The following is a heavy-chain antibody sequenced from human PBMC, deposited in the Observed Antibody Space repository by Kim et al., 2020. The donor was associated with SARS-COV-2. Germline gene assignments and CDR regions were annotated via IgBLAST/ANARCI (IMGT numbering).Heavy chain of an antibody. CDR3: ARAWGSYWYFDL. CDR1: GGSFSGYY. Sequence: SETLSLTCAVYGGSFSGYYWSWIRQPPGKGLEWIGEINHSGSTNYNPSLKSRVTISVDTSKNQFSLKLSSVTAADTAVYYCARAWGSYWYFDLWGRGTLVTVSS. CDR2: INHSGST. J-gene: IGHJ2*01. V-gene: IGHV4-34*01. D-gene: IGHD7-27*01.